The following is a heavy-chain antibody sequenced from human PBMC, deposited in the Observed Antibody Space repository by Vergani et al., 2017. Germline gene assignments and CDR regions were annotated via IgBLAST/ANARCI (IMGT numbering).Heavy chain of an antibody. J-gene: IGHJ4*02. D-gene: IGHD1-26*01. CDR2: IQFDGSNQ. Sequence: QVQLVESGGGVVQRGGSLRLSCATSGFTLSNYDMQWIRQGQGKGLEFVAFIQFDGSNQYYADSVKGRFTLSRDFYKNTLYLQMNSLRTDDTATYYCAKHFRGWDMDYWGQGTKVIVSS. CDR3: AKHFRGWDMDY. CDR1: GFTLSNYD. V-gene: IGHV3-30*02.